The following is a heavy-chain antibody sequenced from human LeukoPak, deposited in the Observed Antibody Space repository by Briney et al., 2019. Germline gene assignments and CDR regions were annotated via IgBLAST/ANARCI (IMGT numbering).Heavy chain of an antibody. V-gene: IGHV4-59*01. CDR1: GDSISSYY. Sequence: SETPSLTCTVSGDSISSYYWSWIRQPPGKGLEWIGYIYYSGSTNYNPSLKSRVTISVDTSKNQFSLKLSSVTAADTAVYYCARVDIVATMNFDYWGQGTLVTVSS. J-gene: IGHJ4*02. CDR3: ARVDIVATMNFDY. CDR2: IYYSGST. D-gene: IGHD5-12*01.